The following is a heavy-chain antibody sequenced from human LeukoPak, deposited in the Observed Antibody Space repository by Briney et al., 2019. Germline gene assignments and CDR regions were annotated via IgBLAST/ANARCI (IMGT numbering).Heavy chain of an antibody. Sequence: SETLSLTCTVSGVSISSYYWSWIRQPPGKGLEWIGYIYYSGSTNYNPSLKSRVTISVDTSKNQFSLKLSSVTAADTAVYYCARGRWTSYYFDYWGQGTLVTVSS. D-gene: IGHD2-2*01. V-gene: IGHV4-59*01. CDR2: IYYSGST. CDR1: GVSISSYY. J-gene: IGHJ4*02. CDR3: ARGRWTSYYFDY.